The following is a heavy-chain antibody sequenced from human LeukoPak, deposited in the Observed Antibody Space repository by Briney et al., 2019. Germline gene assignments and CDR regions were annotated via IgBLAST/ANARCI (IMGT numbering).Heavy chain of an antibody. CDR3: TRGSIAYYYMDV. J-gene: IGHJ6*03. Sequence: KASETLSLTCTVSGGSITSHYWSWIRQPPGKGLEWIACIYYTGSTTYNPSLSSRVTISVDTSKNQSSLKLSSVTAADTAVYYCTRGSIAYYYMDVWGKGTTVTISS. V-gene: IGHV4-59*11. CDR2: IYYTGST. CDR1: GGSITSHY. D-gene: IGHD3-22*01.